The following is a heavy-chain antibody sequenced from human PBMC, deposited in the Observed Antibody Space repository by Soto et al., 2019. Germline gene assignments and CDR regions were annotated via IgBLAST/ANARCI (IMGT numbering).Heavy chain of an antibody. Sequence: QVQLVQSGAEVKKPGVSVKVSCKTSGYTFTTYAMHWVRQAPGQRLEWMGWINAGGGDTKYSQRFQGRASISRDTAAPKGFLEVSSLTPEETAVYCCARGRVVRRGTTSIPHDFWGQGILVTASA. D-gene: IGHD2-15*01. CDR1: GYTFTTYA. CDR3: ARGRVVRRGTTSIPHDF. CDR2: INAGGGDT. J-gene: IGHJ4*02. V-gene: IGHV1-3*01.